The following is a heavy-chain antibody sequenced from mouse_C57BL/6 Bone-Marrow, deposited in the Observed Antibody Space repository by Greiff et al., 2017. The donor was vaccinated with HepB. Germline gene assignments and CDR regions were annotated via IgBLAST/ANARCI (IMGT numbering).Heavy chain of an antibody. CDR3: ARDPLGFAY. CDR1: GFTFSSYA. CDR2: ISDGGSYT. J-gene: IGHJ3*01. D-gene: IGHD2-10*02. V-gene: IGHV5-4*01. Sequence: EVKLMESGGGLVKPGGSLKLSCAASGFTFSSYAMSWVRQTPEKRLEWVATISDGGSYTYYPDNVKGRFTISRDNAKNNLYLQMSHLKSEDTAMYYCARDPLGFAYWGQGTLVTVSA.